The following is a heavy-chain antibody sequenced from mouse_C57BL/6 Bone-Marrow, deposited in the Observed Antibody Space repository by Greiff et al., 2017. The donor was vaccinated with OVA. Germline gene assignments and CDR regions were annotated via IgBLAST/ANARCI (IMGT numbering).Heavy chain of an antibody. D-gene: IGHD2-2*01. CDR1: GYTFTSYW. J-gene: IGHJ2*01. CDR3: ARDGYTGY. Sequence: QVHVKQSGAELVKPGASVKLSCKASGYTFTSYWMHWVKQRPGQGLEWIGMIHPNSGSTNYNEKFKSKATLTVDKSSSTAYMQLSSLTSEDSAVYYCARDGYTGYWGQGTTLTVSS. CDR2: IHPNSGST. V-gene: IGHV1-64*01.